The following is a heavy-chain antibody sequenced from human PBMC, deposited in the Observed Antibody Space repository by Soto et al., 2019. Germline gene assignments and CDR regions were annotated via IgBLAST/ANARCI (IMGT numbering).Heavy chain of an antibody. J-gene: IGHJ4*02. CDR2: ISGTGGST. Sequence: EVQRLDSGGGLVQPGGSLRLSCAASGFTFSDYAMNSVXXXXXXXXDGGAAISGTGGSTDHADSVNGRSTTSRDNSKHTLYLQMSXXRAEDTAXYYCAKGPLGSGYDLDYWGQGTLVTVSS. V-gene: IGHV3-23*01. CDR1: GFTFSDYA. D-gene: IGHD5-12*01. CDR3: AKGPLGSGYDLDY.